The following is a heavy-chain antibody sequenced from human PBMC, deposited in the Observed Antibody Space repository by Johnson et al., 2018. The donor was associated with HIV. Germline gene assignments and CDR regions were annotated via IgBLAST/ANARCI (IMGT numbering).Heavy chain of an antibody. Sequence: QVQLVESGGGVVQPGRSLRLSCAASDFTFSSYAMHWVRQAPGKGLEWVAVVSYDGSERYYADSVKGRFTISRDNSKNTLYLQMNSLRAEDTAVYYCARDPYYDFLTGPRDAFDIWGQGTMVTVSS. J-gene: IGHJ3*02. CDR3: ARDPYYDFLTGPRDAFDI. D-gene: IGHD3-9*01. CDR2: VSYDGSER. V-gene: IGHV3-30*04. CDR1: DFTFSSYA.